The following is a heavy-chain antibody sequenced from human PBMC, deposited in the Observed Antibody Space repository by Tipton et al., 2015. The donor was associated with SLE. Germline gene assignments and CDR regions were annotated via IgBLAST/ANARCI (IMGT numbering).Heavy chain of an antibody. V-gene: IGHV3-23*03. CDR2: IYSDGSPT. CDR3: AKEESYDGSP. CDR1: GFTFSRYS. Sequence: SLRLSCAASGFTFSRYSMNWVRQSPGKGLEWVSVIYSDGSPTYYADSVRGRFTISRDNSKKMVFLQMNSLRAEDTAVYYCAKEESYDGSPWGQGTMVIVSS. J-gene: IGHJ3*01. D-gene: IGHD3-3*01.